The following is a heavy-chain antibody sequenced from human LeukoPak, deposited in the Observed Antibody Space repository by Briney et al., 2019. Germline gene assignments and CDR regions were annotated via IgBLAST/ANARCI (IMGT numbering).Heavy chain of an antibody. V-gene: IGHV1-2*04. CDR1: GYTFTGYY. J-gene: IGHJ4*02. Sequence: ASVKVSCKASGYTFTGYYMHWVRQAPGQGLEWMGWINPNSGGTNYAQKFQGWVTMTRDTSISTAYMELSRLRSDDTAVYYCARDTNIAVAGPSRLDYWGQGTLVTVSS. CDR2: INPNSGGT. D-gene: IGHD6-19*01. CDR3: ARDTNIAVAGPSRLDY.